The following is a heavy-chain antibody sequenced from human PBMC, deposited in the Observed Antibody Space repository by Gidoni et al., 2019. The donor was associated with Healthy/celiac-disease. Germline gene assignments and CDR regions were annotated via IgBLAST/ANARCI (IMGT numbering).Heavy chain of an antibody. Sequence: QLQLQESCPGLVKPSETLSLTCTLPGGSIRSSSHYWGWIRQPPGKGLEWIGSIYYSGGTYYNPSLKSRVTISVDTSKNQFSLKLSSVTAADTAVYYCASLQRRNGYWGQGTLVTVSS. CDR1: GGSIRSSSHY. D-gene: IGHD6-25*01. CDR3: ASLQRRNGY. CDR2: IYYSGGT. V-gene: IGHV4-39*01. J-gene: IGHJ4*02.